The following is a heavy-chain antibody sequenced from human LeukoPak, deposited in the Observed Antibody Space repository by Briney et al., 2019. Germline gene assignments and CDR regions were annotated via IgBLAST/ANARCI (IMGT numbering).Heavy chain of an antibody. Sequence: SETLSLTCAVYGGSFSGYYWSWIRQPPGKGLEWIGEINHSGSTNYNPSLKSRVTISVDTSKNQFSLKLSSVNAADTAVYYCAVKLRFRGWFDYWGQGTLVTVSS. J-gene: IGHJ4*02. CDR1: GGSFSGYY. V-gene: IGHV4-34*01. D-gene: IGHD3-3*01. CDR2: INHSGST. CDR3: AVKLRFRGWFDY.